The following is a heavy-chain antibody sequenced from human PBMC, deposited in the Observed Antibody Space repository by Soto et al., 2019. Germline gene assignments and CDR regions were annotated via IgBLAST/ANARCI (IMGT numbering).Heavy chain of an antibody. CDR2: INPNSGDT. CDR3: ARGWNIVAAVTNNWFDP. V-gene: IGHV1-2*02. Sequence: ASVKVSCKASGYTFTGYYMHWARQAPGQGLEWMGWINPNSGDTNYAQKFQGRVTMSGDTSIITAYMELSRLRYDDTAVYYCARGWNIVAAVTNNWFDPWGQGTLVTVSS. J-gene: IGHJ5*02. D-gene: IGHD1-26*01. CDR1: GYTFTGYY.